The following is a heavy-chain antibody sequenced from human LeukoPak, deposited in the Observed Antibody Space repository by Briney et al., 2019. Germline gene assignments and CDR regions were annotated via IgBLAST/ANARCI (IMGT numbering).Heavy chain of an antibody. D-gene: IGHD6-19*01. CDR3: AKEAVAGLNWFDP. CDR2: IWYDGSNK. CDR1: GFTFSSYG. J-gene: IGHJ5*02. Sequence: GGSLRLSRAASGFTFSSYGMHWVRQAPGKGLEWVAVIWYDGSNKYYADSVKGRFTISRDNSKNTLYLQMNSLRAEDTAVYYCAKEAVAGLNWFDPWGQGTLVTVSS. V-gene: IGHV3-33*06.